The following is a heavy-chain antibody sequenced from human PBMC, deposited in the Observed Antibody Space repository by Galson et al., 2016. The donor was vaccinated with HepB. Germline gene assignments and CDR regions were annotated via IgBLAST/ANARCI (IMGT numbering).Heavy chain of an antibody. CDR2: ISNDGSNK. CDR3: VRGLPTPRVVPVAVMGWFDP. V-gene: IGHV3-30-3*01. D-gene: IGHD2-2*01. J-gene: IGHJ5*02. Sequence: SLRLSCADSGFIFRSYAMNWVRQAPGKGLEWLAVISNDGSNKYFADSVKGRFTISRDNSKNTLYLQMNSLRAADTAVYYCVRGLPTPRVVPVAVMGWFDPWGQGTLVTVSS. CDR1: GFIFRSYA.